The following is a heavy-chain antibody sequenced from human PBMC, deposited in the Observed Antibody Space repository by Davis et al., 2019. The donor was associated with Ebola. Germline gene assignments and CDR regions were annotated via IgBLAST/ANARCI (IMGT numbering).Heavy chain of an antibody. Sequence: SETLSLTCTVSGASISSNNWSWLRQPPGKGLEWIGDIYNSGSANSNPSLRSRVTISVDTSANQLSLQLRSVTAADTAVYYCARLWGDYYDHWGQGSLVRVSS. CDR3: ARLWGDYYDH. V-gene: IGHV4-59*08. J-gene: IGHJ4*02. CDR2: IYNSGSA. D-gene: IGHD3-16*01. CDR1: GASISSNN.